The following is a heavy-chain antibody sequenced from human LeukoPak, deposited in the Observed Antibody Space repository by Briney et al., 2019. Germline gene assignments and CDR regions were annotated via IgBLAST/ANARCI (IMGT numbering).Heavy chain of an antibody. CDR3: ARRGSSSFDYYYYYMDV. Sequence: GASVKVSGKASGYTFTDYYMHWVRQAPGQGLEWMGWINPNSGGTNYAQKFQGRVTMTRDTSISTAYMELSRLRSDDTAVYYCARRGSSSFDYYYYYMDVWGKGTTVTVFS. J-gene: IGHJ6*03. V-gene: IGHV1-2*02. CDR2: INPNSGGT. CDR1: GYTFTDYY. D-gene: IGHD6-6*01.